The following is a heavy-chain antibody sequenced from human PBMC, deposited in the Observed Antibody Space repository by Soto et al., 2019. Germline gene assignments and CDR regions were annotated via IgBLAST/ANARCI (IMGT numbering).Heavy chain of an antibody. CDR1: CGSISNKY. D-gene: IGHD4-4*01. Sequence: PSETLSRTCLVSCGSISNKYWTWIRQPPGKGLEWIGSIYYTGGTTYHPSLTSRVAISLDTSMQRFSLRLNSVTAADTAVYFCARATVQRHFDSWGQGTLV. V-gene: IGHV4-59*01. CDR3: ARATVQRHFDS. CDR2: IYYTGGT. J-gene: IGHJ4*02.